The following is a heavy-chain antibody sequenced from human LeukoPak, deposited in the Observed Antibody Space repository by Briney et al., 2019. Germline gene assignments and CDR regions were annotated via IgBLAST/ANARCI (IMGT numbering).Heavy chain of an antibody. CDR1: GFTFSRYG. V-gene: IGHV3-30*02. CDR3: AKSRSGVGGSENYYYYYMDV. Sequence: GGSLRLSCTASGFTFSRYGMNWVRQAPGKGLEWVTFIRSDGSSKYYTDSVKGRFTISRDNSKNTLYLQMSSLRAEDTAVYFCAKSRSGVGGSENYYYYYMDVWGKGTTVAISS. D-gene: IGHD3-16*01. J-gene: IGHJ6*03. CDR2: IRSDGSSK.